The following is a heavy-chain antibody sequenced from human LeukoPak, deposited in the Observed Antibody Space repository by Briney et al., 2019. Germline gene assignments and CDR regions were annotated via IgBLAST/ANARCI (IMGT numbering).Heavy chain of an antibody. D-gene: IGHD3-9*01. CDR3: ARSTRVLTVDY. V-gene: IGHV4-59*01. J-gene: IGHJ4*02. CDR2: IYYSGST. Sequence: SETLSLTCTVSGGSISSYYWSWIRQPPGKGLEWIGYIYYSGSTNYNPSLKSRVTISVDTSKNQFSLKLSSVTAAYTAVYYCARSTRVLTVDYWGQGTLVTVSS. CDR1: GGSISSYY.